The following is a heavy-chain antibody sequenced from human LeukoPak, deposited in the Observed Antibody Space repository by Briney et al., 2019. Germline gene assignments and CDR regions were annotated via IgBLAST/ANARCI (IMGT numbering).Heavy chain of an antibody. J-gene: IGHJ4*02. CDR2: ISGNGGST. V-gene: IGHV3-23*01. CDR3: AKDGALYPFFFDF. Sequence: GGSLRLSCAASGFTFSSYAMSWVRQAPGKGLEWVSAISGNGGSTYYADSVKGRFTISRDNSKNTLYLQINSLRAEDTAVYYCAKDGALYPFFFDFWGRGILVTVSS. D-gene: IGHD3-16*01. CDR1: GFTFSSYA.